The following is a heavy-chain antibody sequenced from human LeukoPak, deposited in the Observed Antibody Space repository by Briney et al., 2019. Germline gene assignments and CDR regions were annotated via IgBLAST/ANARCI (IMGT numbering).Heavy chain of an antibody. CDR1: GFTFSSYW. CDR2: INSDGSST. D-gene: IGHD3-16*01. V-gene: IGHV3-74*01. Sequence: PGGSLRLSCSASGFTFSSYWMHWVRQAPGKGLVWVSRINSDGSSTSYADSVKGRFTISRDNAKNTLYLQMNSLRAEDTAVYYCAREGASTISHAFDVWGQGTMVTVSS. J-gene: IGHJ3*01. CDR3: AREGASTISHAFDV.